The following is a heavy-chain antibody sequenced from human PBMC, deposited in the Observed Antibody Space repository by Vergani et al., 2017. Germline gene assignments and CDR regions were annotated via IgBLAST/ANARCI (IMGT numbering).Heavy chain of an antibody. J-gene: IGHJ3*02. D-gene: IGHD3-10*01. V-gene: IGHV5-51*01. CDR1: GYSFTSYW. Sequence: EVQLVQSGAEVKTPGESLKISCKGSGYSFTSYWIGWVRQMPGKGLEWMGIIYPGDSDTRYSPSFQGKVTISADKSISTAYLQWSSLKAADSAMSYCARSTSLGVRVVIINAFDIWGQGTMVTVSS. CDR2: IYPGDSDT. CDR3: ARSTSLGVRVVIINAFDI.